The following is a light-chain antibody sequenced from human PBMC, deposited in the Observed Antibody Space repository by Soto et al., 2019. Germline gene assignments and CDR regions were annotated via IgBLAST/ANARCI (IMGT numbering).Light chain of an antibody. Sequence: HSALTQPPSAAGSPGQSVTISCTGTSSDVGGYNYVSWYQQHPGKAPKLMIYEVTKRPSGVPARFSGSKSGNAASLTVSGLQVEDEADYFCSSYAGNNDVLFGGGTKLTVL. J-gene: IGLJ2*01. CDR2: EVT. V-gene: IGLV2-8*01. CDR1: SSDVGGYNY. CDR3: SSYAGNNDVL.